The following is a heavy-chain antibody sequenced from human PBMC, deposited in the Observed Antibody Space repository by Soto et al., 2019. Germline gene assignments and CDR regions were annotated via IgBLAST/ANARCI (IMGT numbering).Heavy chain of an antibody. CDR2: TYYRSRWYS. D-gene: IGHD6-13*01. V-gene: IGHV6-1*01. CDR3: ASNTHFSSWSHFDS. J-gene: IGHJ4*02. CDR1: GDSVSSNSVV. Sequence: SQTLSLTCAISGDSVSSNSVVWNWIRQSPSGGLEWLGRTYYRSRWYSEYATSVQSRITVNADTSKNQVSLQLDSVTPDDTAVYYCASNTHFSSWSHFDSWGQGTLVTVSS.